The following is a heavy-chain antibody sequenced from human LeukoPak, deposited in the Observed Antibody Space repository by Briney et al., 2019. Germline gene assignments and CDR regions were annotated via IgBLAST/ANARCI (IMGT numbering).Heavy chain of an antibody. J-gene: IGHJ1*01. CDR3: ARTTSYCSSTSCATAEYFQH. CDR1: GFTFSSYW. Sequence: AGGSLRLSCAASGFTFSSYWMHWVRQAPGKGLVWVSRINSDGSSTSYADSVKGRFTISRDNAKNSLYLQMNSLRAEDTAVYYCARTTSYCSSTSCATAEYFQHWGQGTLVTVSS. D-gene: IGHD2-2*01. CDR2: INSDGSST. V-gene: IGHV3-74*01.